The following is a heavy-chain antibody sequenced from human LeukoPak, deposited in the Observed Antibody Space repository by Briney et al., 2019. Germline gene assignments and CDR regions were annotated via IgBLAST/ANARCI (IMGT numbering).Heavy chain of an antibody. Sequence: GESLKISCKGSGYSINNYWIGRVRQMPGKGLEWMGIIYPADSDIRYSPSFQGQVTISADKSISTAYLQWSSLKASDTAMYYCARQEYCSGGSCYTWFDPWGQGTLVIVSS. D-gene: IGHD2-15*01. CDR1: GYSINNYW. CDR2: IYPADSDI. J-gene: IGHJ5*02. CDR3: ARQEYCSGGSCYTWFDP. V-gene: IGHV5-51*01.